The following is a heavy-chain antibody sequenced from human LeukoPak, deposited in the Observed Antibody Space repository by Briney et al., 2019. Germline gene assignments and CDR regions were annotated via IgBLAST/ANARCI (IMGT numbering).Heavy chain of an antibody. J-gene: IGHJ4*02. Sequence: GESLKISCKGSGYSLNSYWNGRGRQIAGKGLEWVGIIYPGGSDTRHSPSFQGPVIISSDKSISSAYLQWSSLKASDTAMYYCARQLHPRIQLGSPVDYWGQGTLVTVSS. CDR2: IYPGGSDT. CDR1: GYSLNSYW. CDR3: ARQLHPRIQLGSPVDY. V-gene: IGHV5-51*01. D-gene: IGHD5-18*01.